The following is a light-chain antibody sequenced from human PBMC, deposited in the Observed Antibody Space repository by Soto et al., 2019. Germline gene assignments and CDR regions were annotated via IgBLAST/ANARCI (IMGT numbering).Light chain of an antibody. J-gene: IGKJ4*01. CDR3: QQYYNFPLT. Sequence: DIQMTQSPSTLSTSVGDRVTITCRASQNINSWLAWYQQKPGKAPKLLIYKASSLESGVPSRFSGSGSGTEFTLTISSLQPDDFATYYCQQYYNFPLTFGGGTKVEI. CDR2: KAS. V-gene: IGKV1-5*03. CDR1: QNINSW.